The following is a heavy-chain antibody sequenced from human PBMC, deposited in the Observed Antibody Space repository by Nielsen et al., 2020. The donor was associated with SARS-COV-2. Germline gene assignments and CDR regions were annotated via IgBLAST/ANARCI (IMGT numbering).Heavy chain of an antibody. CDR3: ARRALGYCSGGSCFDAFDI. V-gene: IGHV4-59*08. J-gene: IGHJ3*02. Sequence: SETLSLTCTVSGGSISSYYWSWIRQPPGKGLEWIGYIYYSGSTNYNPSLKSRVTISVDTSKNQFSLKLSSVTAADTAVYYCARRALGYCSGGSCFDAFDIWCQGTMVTVSS. D-gene: IGHD2-15*01. CDR1: GGSISSYY. CDR2: IYYSGST.